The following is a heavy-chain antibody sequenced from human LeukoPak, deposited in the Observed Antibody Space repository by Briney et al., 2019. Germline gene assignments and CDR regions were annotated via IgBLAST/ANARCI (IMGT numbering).Heavy chain of an antibody. CDR1: GFTFSSYG. D-gene: IGHD2-15*01. Sequence: GGSLRLSCAASGFTFSSYGMHWVRQAPGKGLEWVAFIRYDGSNKYYADSVKGRFTISRDNSKNTQYLQMNSLRVEDTAVYYCARDSPRYCSGGSCYGAFDIWGQGTMVTVSS. CDR2: IRYDGSNK. J-gene: IGHJ3*02. CDR3: ARDSPRYCSGGSCYGAFDI. V-gene: IGHV3-30*02.